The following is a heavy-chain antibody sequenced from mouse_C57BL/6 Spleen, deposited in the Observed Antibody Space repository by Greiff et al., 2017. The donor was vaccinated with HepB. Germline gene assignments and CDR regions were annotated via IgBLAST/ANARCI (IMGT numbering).Heavy chain of an antibody. CDR2: ITHSGET. V-gene: IGHV12-3*01. J-gene: IGHJ3*01. CDR3: AGDSSPAWFAY. CDR1: GFPITSGYY. Sequence: VQLQQSGPGLVKPSQSLFLTCSITGFPITSGYYWIWIRQSPGKPLEWMGYITHSGETFYNPSLQSPISITRETSKNQFFLQLNSVTTEDTAMYYCAGDSSPAWFAYWGQGTLVTVSA.